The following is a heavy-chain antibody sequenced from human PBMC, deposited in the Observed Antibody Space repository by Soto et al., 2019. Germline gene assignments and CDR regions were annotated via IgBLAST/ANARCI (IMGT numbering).Heavy chain of an antibody. Sequence: QVQLVESGGDVVQPGGPLRLPCPTPGFGFSSYPLHWVRQAPGKGLEWVAVISYDGSNQYYADSVKGRFTISRDNTKSTLYLQVTSLRPEDTAVYFCARTFDMVSYYFDSWGQGTLLTVSS. D-gene: IGHD3-10*01. V-gene: IGHV3-33*05. CDR2: ISYDGSNQ. CDR3: ARTFDMVSYYFDS. J-gene: IGHJ4*02. CDR1: GFGFSSYP.